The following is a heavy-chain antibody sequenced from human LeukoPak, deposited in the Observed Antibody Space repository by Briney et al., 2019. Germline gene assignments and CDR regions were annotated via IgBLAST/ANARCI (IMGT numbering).Heavy chain of an antibody. CDR2: IGTAGNT. J-gene: IGHJ4*02. CDR1: GFTFNNYD. Sequence: GGSLRLSCAGSGFTFNNYDMHWVRQGTGKSLEWVSAIGTAGNTAYAGSVQGRFTISRENAKNSLYLQMNSLRAGDTAVYYCARVRSDSAGWYHVLNWGQGTLVTVSS. CDR3: ARVRSDSAGWYHVLN. V-gene: IGHV3-13*01. D-gene: IGHD6-19*01.